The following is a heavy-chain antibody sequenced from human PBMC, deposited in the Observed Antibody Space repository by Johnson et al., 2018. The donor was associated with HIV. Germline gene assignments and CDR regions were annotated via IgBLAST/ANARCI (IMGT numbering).Heavy chain of an antibody. CDR2: IRNKANRYTT. V-gene: IGHV3-72*01. CDR1: GFTFSDHY. J-gene: IGHJ3*02. CDR3: AKVVGSYYYDSSGEAFDI. Sequence: VQVVESGGGVVQPGGSLRLSCAASGFTFSDHYMDWVRQAPGKGLEWVGHIRNKANRYTTEYAASVKGRFTISRDDSKNSLYQQMNSLRAEDTALYYCAKVVGSYYYDSSGEAFDIWGQGTMVTVSS. D-gene: IGHD3-22*01.